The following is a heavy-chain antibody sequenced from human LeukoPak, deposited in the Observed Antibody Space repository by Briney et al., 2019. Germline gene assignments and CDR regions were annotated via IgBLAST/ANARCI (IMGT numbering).Heavy chain of an antibody. D-gene: IGHD5-18*01. Sequence: SVKVSCKASGGTFSSYAISWVRQAPGQGLEWMGGIIPIFGTANYAQKFQGRVTITADEPTSTAYMELSSLRSEDTTVYYCARSSRYSYGLEYWGQGTLVTVSS. J-gene: IGHJ4*02. CDR2: IIPIFGTA. CDR1: GGTFSSYA. V-gene: IGHV1-69*01. CDR3: ARSSRYSYGLEY.